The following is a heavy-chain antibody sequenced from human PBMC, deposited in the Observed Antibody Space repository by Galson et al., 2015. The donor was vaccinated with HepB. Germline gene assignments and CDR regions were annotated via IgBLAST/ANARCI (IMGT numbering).Heavy chain of an antibody. CDR2: INSDETDT. Sequence: SLRLSCAAPGFTFSGNWMHWIRQAPGKGLVWVSQINSDETDTRYADSVKGRFTISRDNAKNTLYLQMNSLRSEDTAVYYCGEDTGYWGQGTLVTVSS. V-gene: IGHV3-74*01. CDR1: GFTFSGNW. D-gene: IGHD2-15*01. CDR3: GEDTGY. J-gene: IGHJ4*02.